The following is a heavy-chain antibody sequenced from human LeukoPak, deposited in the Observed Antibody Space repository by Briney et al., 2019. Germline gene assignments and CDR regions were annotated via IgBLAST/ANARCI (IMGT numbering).Heavy chain of an antibody. CDR2: MNTNSGNT. CDR3: ARGLPKAVFGVVIED. Sequence: GASVKVSCKASGYPFTSYNVNWVRQATGQGLEWMGWMNTNSGNTGYSQNFQGRVTMTRDTSISTAYMELSSLMSEDTAVYYCARGLPKAVFGVVIEDWDQGTLVTVSS. CDR1: GYPFTSYN. J-gene: IGHJ1*01. V-gene: IGHV1-8*01. D-gene: IGHD3-3*01.